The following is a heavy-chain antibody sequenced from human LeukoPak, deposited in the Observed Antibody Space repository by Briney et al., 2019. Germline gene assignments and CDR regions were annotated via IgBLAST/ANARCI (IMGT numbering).Heavy chain of an antibody. CDR2: VSHSGGT. CDR3: ARDNCAGGYCYFLDY. V-gene: IGHV4-38-2*02. D-gene: IGHD2/OR15-2a*01. CDR1: GYPISSGYF. J-gene: IGHJ4*02. Sequence: SETLSLTCVVSGYPISSGYFWGWIRQAPGKGLEWIATVSHSGGTYFNPSLKSRTFVSMDTSKNQFSLKLTSVTAADTAVYYCARDNCAGGYCYFLDYWGPGTLVTVSS.